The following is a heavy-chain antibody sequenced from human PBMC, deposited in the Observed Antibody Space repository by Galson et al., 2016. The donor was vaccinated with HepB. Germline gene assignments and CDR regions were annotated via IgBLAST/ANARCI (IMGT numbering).Heavy chain of an antibody. D-gene: IGHD1-14*01. CDR3: ARGTGLDAFHI. CDR2: IYFSGST. CDR1: GASVSTGNYY. J-gene: IGHJ3*02. V-gene: IGHV4-61*01. Sequence: SETLSLTCPVSGASVSTGNYYWSWIRQLPGKRLEWIGHIYFSGSTKYNPSLMSRVTISLDTSKNEFSLKLRSVTAADTAMYYCARGTGLDAFHIWGQGTMVTVSS.